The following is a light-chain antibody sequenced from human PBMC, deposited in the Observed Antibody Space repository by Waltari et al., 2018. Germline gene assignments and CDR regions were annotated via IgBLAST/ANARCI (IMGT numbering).Light chain of an antibody. Sequence: DIQMTQSPSTLSASVGDTITITCRASQSISNYLAWYQQKPGKAPKLLIYKACSSVSGVPSRFSGSRGGAGLTLTISSLRPDDFATYYCQQYNTYSSVGQATKLEIK. CDR3: QQYNTYSS. V-gene: IGKV1-5*03. CDR2: KAC. CDR1: QSISNY. J-gene: IGKJ2*03.